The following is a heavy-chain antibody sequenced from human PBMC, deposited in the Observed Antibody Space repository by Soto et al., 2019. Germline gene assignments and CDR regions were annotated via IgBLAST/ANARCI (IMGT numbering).Heavy chain of an antibody. J-gene: IGHJ4*02. V-gene: IGHV4-39*01. D-gene: IGHD2-2*01. CDR2: IYYSGST. CDR1: VGSFSSYY. CDR3: ARLFPRVVPAAIYFDY. Sequence: SETLSLTCAVYVGSFSSYYWCWILHPPFKWLEWIGSIYYSGSTYYNPSLKSRVTISVDTSKNQFSLKLSSVTAADTAVYYCARLFPRVVPAAIYFDYWGQGTLVTVSS.